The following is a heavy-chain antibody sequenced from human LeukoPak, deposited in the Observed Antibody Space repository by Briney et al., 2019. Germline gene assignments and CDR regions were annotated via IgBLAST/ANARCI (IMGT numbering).Heavy chain of an antibody. Sequence: GGSLRLSCAASGFTFSTYWMHWVRQAPGKGLVWVSRISSDGSITGYADSVKGRFTISRDNSKNTLYLQMNSLRAEDTAVYYCVREARESGGFDYWGQGTLVTVSS. CDR2: ISSDGSIT. CDR3: VREARESGGFDY. J-gene: IGHJ4*02. V-gene: IGHV3-74*01. D-gene: IGHD5-24*01. CDR1: GFTFSTYW.